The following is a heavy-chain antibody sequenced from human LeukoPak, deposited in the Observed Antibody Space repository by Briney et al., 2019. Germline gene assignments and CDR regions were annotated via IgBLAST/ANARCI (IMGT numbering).Heavy chain of an antibody. J-gene: IGHJ4*02. V-gene: IGHV3-74*01. CDR2: INSDGSST. CDR3: TRVFVGDEYSSSGY. CDR1: GFTFSRYY. Sequence: GGSLRLSCAASGFTFSRYYMHWVRQAPGKGLVWVSRINSDGSSTTYADSVKGRFTISRDNAKNTLYLQMNSLKVEDTAVYYCTRVFVGDEYSSSGYWGQGTLVTVSS. D-gene: IGHD6-13*01.